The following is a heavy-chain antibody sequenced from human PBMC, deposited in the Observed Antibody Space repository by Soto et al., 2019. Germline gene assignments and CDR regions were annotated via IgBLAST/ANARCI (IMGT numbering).Heavy chain of an antibody. CDR3: ARGLAHTLTTDGWVY. Sequence: QVQLVESGGGLVKPGGSLRLSCAASGFTFSDYYMSWIRQAPGKGLEWVSYISSSSSYTNYADSVKGRFTISRDNAKNSLYLQMNSLRAEDTAVYYCARGLAHTLTTDGWVYWGQGTLVTVSS. CDR2: ISSSSSYT. D-gene: IGHD4-17*01. V-gene: IGHV3-11*06. J-gene: IGHJ4*02. CDR1: GFTFSDYY.